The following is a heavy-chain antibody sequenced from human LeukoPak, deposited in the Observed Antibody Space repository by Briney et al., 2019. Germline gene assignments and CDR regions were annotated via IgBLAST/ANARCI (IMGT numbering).Heavy chain of an antibody. Sequence: SETLSLTCTDPGGSISSDNWSSIRQPPGKGLEWVGYIYYSGSTNYNQSLRRGVTISVETSKKKFSLKRSSVNAANTAVYYSGSTNYNPSLKSRVTISVDTSKNQFSLKLSSVTAADTAVYYCARESGASSSWYRYFDYWGQGTLVTVSS. D-gene: IGHD3-10*01. CDR3: GSTNYNPSLKSRVTISVDTSKNQFSLKLSSVTAADTAVYYCARESGASSSWYRYFDY. CDR1: GGSISSDN. J-gene: IGHJ4*02. V-gene: IGHV4-59*01. CDR2: IYYSGST.